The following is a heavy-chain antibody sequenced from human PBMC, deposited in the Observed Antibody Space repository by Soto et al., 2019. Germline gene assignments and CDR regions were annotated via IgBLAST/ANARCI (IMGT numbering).Heavy chain of an antibody. CDR1: GFAFGTYW. V-gene: IGHV3-74*03. CDR3: ARLYDFWSGSALDS. CDR2: INFDGSTT. J-gene: IGHJ4*02. D-gene: IGHD3-3*01. Sequence: GGSLSLSCVASGFAFGTYWMHWVRQAPGKGLVWVSRINFDGSTTTYADSVKGRFTISRDNARHTVFLQMDSLRVEDTAIYYCARLYDFWSGSALDSWGQGALVTVSS.